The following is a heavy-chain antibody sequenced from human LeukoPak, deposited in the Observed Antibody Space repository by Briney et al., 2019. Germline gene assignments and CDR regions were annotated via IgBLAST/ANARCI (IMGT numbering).Heavy chain of an antibody. CDR3: AKTRPLDSSSWSHGDY. V-gene: IGHV3-23*01. CDR1: GFTFSSYA. D-gene: IGHD6-13*01. CDR2: ISGSGDST. J-gene: IGHJ4*02. Sequence: AGGSLRLSCAASGFTFSSYAMGWVRQAPGKGLEWVSAISGSGDSTYYGDSVKGRFTISRDNSKNTLYLQMNSLSAEDTAVYYCAKTRPLDSSSWSHGDYWGQGTLVTVSS.